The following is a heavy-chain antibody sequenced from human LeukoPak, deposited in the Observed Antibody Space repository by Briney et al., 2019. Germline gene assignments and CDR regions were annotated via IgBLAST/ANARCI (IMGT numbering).Heavy chain of an antibody. D-gene: IGHD3-22*01. CDR3: ARDYYDSSGTYNWFDP. CDR1: GFIFSSYG. V-gene: IGHV3-33*01. Sequence: GGSLRLSCAASGFIFSSYGMHWVRQAPGKGLEWVAVIWYDGSNKYYADSVKGRFTISRDNSKNTLYLQMNSLRAEDTAVYYCARDYYDSSGTYNWFDPWGQGTLVTVSS. CDR2: IWYDGSNK. J-gene: IGHJ5*02.